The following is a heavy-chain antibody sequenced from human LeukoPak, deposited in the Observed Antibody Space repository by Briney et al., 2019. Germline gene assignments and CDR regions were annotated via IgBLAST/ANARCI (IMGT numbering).Heavy chain of an antibody. Sequence: TSETLSLTCTVSGGSISSYYWSWIRQPPGKGLEWIGYIYYSGSTNYNPSLKSRVTISVDTSKNQFSLKLSSVTAADTAVYYCARQDGYYFGSGSYMYYFDYWGQGTLVTVSS. CDR2: IYYSGST. J-gene: IGHJ4*02. V-gene: IGHV4-59*01. CDR1: GGSISSYY. D-gene: IGHD3-10*01. CDR3: ARQDGYYFGSGSYMYYFDY.